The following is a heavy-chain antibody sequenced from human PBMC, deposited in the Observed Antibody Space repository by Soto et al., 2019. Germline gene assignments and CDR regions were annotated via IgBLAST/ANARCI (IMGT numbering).Heavy chain of an antibody. Sequence: QVQLVESGGGVVQPGRSLRLSCAASGFTFSSYGMHWVRQAPGKGLEWVAVIWYDGSNKYYADSVKGRFTISRDNSKNTLYLQMNSLRAEDTAVYYRARDGIVATIWESGASDDAFDIWGQGTMVTVSS. CDR2: IWYDGSNK. CDR3: ARDGIVATIWESGASDDAFDI. J-gene: IGHJ3*02. V-gene: IGHV3-33*01. D-gene: IGHD5-12*01. CDR1: GFTFSSYG.